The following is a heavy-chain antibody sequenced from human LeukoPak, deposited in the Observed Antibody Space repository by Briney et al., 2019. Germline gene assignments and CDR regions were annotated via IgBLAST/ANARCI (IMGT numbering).Heavy chain of an antibody. CDR1: GGTFSSYA. V-gene: IGHV1-69*13. CDR2: IIPIFGTA. CDR3: ARGFDYYGSGSYLPVAFDI. D-gene: IGHD3-10*01. J-gene: IGHJ3*02. Sequence: SVTVSCKASGGTFSSYAISWVRQAPGQGLEWMGGIIPIFGTANYAQKFQGRVTITADESTSTAYMELSSLRSEDTAVYYCARGFDYYGSGSYLPVAFDIWGQGTMVTVSS.